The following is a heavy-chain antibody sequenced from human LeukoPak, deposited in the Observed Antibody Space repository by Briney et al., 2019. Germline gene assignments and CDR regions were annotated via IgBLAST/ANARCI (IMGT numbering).Heavy chain of an antibody. CDR3: ARLVHNYCDSTLIDY. D-gene: IGHD3-22*01. J-gene: IGHJ4*02. V-gene: IGHV1-18*01. Sequence: ASVKVSCKGSGYPFSTYGISWVRQAPGQGLEWMGWISAYNGNTNYAQKLQGRVTMTTDTSTSTAYMELRSLRSDDTAVYYCARLVHNYCDSTLIDYWGQGTLVTVSS. CDR2: ISAYNGNT. CDR1: GYPFSTYG.